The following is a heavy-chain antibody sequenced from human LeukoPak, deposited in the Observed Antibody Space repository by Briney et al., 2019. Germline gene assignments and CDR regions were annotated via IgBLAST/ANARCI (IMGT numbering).Heavy chain of an antibody. V-gene: IGHV4-39*01. D-gene: IGHD3-3*01. Sequence: SETLSLTCTVSGGSISSSSCYWGWIRQPPGKGLEWIGSIYYSGSTYYNPSLKSRVTISVDTSKNQFSLKLSSVTAADTAVYYCASYDPSFDYWGQGTLVTVSS. CDR3: ASYDPSFDY. J-gene: IGHJ4*02. CDR2: IYYSGST. CDR1: GGSISSSSCY.